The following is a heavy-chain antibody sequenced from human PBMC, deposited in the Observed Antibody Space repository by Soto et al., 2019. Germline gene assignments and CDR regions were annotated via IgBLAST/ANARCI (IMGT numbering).Heavy chain of an antibody. V-gene: IGHV4-30-2*01. J-gene: IGHJ4*02. CDR1: GCSISSGGYS. D-gene: IGHD6-19*01. Sequence: SETLSLTCTVSGCSISSGGYSWSWIRQPPGKGLEWIGYIYHSGSTYCNPSLKSRVTISLDRSKNHFSLKLSSVSAADTAVYYCARAQWLVLDYWGQGTLVTVSS. CDR3: ARAQWLVLDY. CDR2: IYHSGST.